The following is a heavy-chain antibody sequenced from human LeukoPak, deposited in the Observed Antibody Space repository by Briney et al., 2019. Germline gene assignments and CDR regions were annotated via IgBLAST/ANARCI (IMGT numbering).Heavy chain of an antibody. Sequence: SETLSLTCTVSGGSISSYYWSWIRQPPGKGLEWIGYIYYSGSTNYNPSLKSRVTISVDTSKNQFSLKLSSVTAADTAVYYCARDLRAASNRFDPWGQGTLVTVSS. CDR1: GGSISSYY. CDR3: ARDLRAASNRFDP. D-gene: IGHD3-3*01. J-gene: IGHJ5*02. V-gene: IGHV4-59*01. CDR2: IYYSGST.